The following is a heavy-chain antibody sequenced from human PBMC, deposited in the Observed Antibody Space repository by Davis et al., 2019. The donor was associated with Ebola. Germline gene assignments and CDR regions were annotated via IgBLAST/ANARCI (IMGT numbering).Heavy chain of an antibody. CDR3: ARAPLGHYDFWSGYYKGGYFDY. V-gene: IGHV3-21*01. D-gene: IGHD3-3*01. CDR2: ISSSSSYI. J-gene: IGHJ4*02. Sequence: PGGSLRLSCAASGFTFRSYSMNWVRQAPGKGLEWVSSISSSSSYIYYADSVKGRFTISRDNAKNSLYLQMNSLRAEDTAVYYCARAPLGHYDFWSGYYKGGYFDYWGQGTLVTVSS. CDR1: GFTFRSYS.